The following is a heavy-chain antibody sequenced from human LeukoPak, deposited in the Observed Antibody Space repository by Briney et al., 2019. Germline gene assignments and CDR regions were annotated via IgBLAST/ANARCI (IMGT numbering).Heavy chain of an antibody. CDR2: IYYSGNT. CDR3: ARDIGRTIVPAAVFFDY. CDR1: SGSISSGSYY. D-gene: IGHD2-2*01. V-gene: IGHV4-39*07. J-gene: IGHJ4*02. Sequence: SETLSLTCTVSSGSISSGSYYWGWIRQPPGQGLEWIGSIYYSGNTYYNPSLKSRVTISVDASMNEFSLKLTSVTAADTAVYYCARDIGRTIVPAAVFFDYWGQGTLVTVSS.